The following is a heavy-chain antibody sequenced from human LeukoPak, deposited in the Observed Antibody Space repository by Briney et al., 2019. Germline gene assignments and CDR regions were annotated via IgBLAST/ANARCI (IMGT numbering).Heavy chain of an antibody. CDR2: ISWNSGSI. J-gene: IGHJ3*02. D-gene: IGHD7-27*01. CDR1: GFTFNDYA. CDR3: AKVLTGDLPDAFDI. V-gene: IGHV3-9*01. Sequence: GGSLRLSCAASGFTFNDYAMHWVRQAPGKGLEWVSGISWNSGSIGYADSVKGRFTISRDNAKNSLYLQMNSLRAEDTALYYCAKVLTGDLPDAFDIWGQGTMVTVSS.